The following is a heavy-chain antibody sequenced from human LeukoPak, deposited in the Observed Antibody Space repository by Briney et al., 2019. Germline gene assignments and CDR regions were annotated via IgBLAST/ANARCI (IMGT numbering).Heavy chain of an antibody. Sequence: GGSLRLSCAASGFTSSSYAMSWVRQAPGKGLEWVSAISGSGGSTYYADSVKGRFTISRDNSKNTLYLQMSSLRAEDTAVYFCAKDRTGYSYGYFLSPWGQGTLVTVSS. V-gene: IGHV3-23*01. CDR1: GFTSSSYA. CDR3: AKDRTGYSYGYFLSP. D-gene: IGHD5-18*01. CDR2: ISGSGGST. J-gene: IGHJ5*02.